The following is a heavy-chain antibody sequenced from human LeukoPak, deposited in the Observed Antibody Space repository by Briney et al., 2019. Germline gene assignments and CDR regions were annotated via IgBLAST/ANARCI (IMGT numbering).Heavy chain of an antibody. D-gene: IGHD4-17*01. J-gene: IGHJ4*02. CDR2: MSGSGGST. V-gene: IGHV3-23*01. CDR1: GFTFGDYL. CDR3: AKEASDYGDYRHDF. Sequence: PGGSLRLSCTASGFTFGDYLMSWVRQAPGQGLEWVSTMSGSGGSTYYADSVKGRFTISRDNSKNTLYLQMDSLRAEDTAVYYCAKEASDYGDYRHDFWGQGTLVTVSS.